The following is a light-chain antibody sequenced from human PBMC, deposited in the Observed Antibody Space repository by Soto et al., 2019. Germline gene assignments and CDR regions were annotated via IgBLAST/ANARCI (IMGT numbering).Light chain of an antibody. Sequence: EIVLTQSPATLSLSPGERATLSCRASQSVSSYLAWYQQKPGQAPRLLIYDASNRATGIPARFSGSGSGTDFTLTISSLEPEDFAVYYCQQRKTFGPGTTVDIK. CDR3: QQRKT. J-gene: IGKJ3*01. V-gene: IGKV3-11*01. CDR2: DAS. CDR1: QSVSSY.